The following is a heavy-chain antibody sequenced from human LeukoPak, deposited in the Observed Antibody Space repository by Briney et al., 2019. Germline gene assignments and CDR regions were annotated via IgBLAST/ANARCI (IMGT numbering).Heavy chain of an antibody. D-gene: IGHD3-10*01. CDR1: GFTFSSYG. J-gene: IGHJ6*02. CDR3: AKGLLWFGELLLAPDYYYYYGMDV. Sequence: GGSLRLSCAASGFTFSSYGMHWVRQAPGKGLEWVAFIRYDGSNKYYADSVKGRFTISRDNSKNTLYLQMNSLRAEDTAVYYCAKGLLWFGELLLAPDYYYYYGMDVWGQGTTVTVSS. V-gene: IGHV3-30*02. CDR2: IRYDGSNK.